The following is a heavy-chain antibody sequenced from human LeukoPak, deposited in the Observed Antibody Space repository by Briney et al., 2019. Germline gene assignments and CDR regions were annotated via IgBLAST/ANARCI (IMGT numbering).Heavy chain of an antibody. J-gene: IGHJ4*02. CDR3: AKTVIGLVPAAMYYFDY. V-gene: IGHV3-23*01. CDR2: ISGSGGST. Sequence: GGSLRLSCAASGFTFSSYGMSWVRQAPAKGLEWVSAISGSGGSTYYADSVKGRFTISRDNSKNTLYLQMNSLRAEDTAVYYCAKTVIGLVPAAMYYFDYWGQGTLVTVSS. D-gene: IGHD2-2*01. CDR1: GFTFSSYG.